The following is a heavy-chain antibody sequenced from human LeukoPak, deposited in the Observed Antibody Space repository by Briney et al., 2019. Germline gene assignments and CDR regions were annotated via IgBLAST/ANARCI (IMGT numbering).Heavy chain of an antibody. Sequence: GRSLRLSCAASGFTFDDYAMHWVRQAPGKGLEWVSGISWNSGSIGYADSAKGRFTISRDNAKNSLYLQMNSLRAEDTALYYCAKGPYSSGWYYFDYWGQGTLVTVSS. CDR2: ISWNSGSI. CDR3: AKGPYSSGWYYFDY. V-gene: IGHV3-9*01. D-gene: IGHD6-19*01. J-gene: IGHJ4*02. CDR1: GFTFDDYA.